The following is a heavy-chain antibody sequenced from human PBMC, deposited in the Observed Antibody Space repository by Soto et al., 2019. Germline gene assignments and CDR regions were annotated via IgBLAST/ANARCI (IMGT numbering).Heavy chain of an antibody. CDR1: GFTFRSYG. D-gene: IGHD5-18*01. Sequence: PGGSLRLSCAASGFTFRSYGIHWVRQAPGKGLEWVAVISYDGSNKYYADSVKGRFTISRDNSKNTLYLQMNSLRAEDTAVYYCARDPLWGTAMVLWYFDLWGRGTLVTVSS. CDR2: ISYDGSNK. V-gene: IGHV3-30*03. CDR3: ARDPLWGTAMVLWYFDL. J-gene: IGHJ2*01.